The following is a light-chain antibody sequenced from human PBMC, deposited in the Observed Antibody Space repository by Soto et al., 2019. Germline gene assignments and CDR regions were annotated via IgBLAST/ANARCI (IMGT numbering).Light chain of an antibody. J-gene: IGLJ2*01. Sequence: QSALTQPASVSGSPGQSITISCTGTSNDIGGYNYVSWLQQHPGEAPKLIIYEVSNRPSGVSNRFSGSKSGNTASLIITGLQPEDEASYYCTSYTITHIPVIFGGGTQLTVL. V-gene: IGLV2-14*01. CDR3: TSYTITHIPVI. CDR2: EVS. CDR1: SNDIGGYNY.